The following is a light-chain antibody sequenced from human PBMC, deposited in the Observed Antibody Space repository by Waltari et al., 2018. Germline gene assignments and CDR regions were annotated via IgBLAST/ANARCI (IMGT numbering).Light chain of an antibody. CDR1: SSDVGGYNY. CDR3: SSYTSSYTYV. CDR2: DVS. V-gene: IGLV2-14*03. Sequence: QSALTQPASVSGSPGQSITISCTGTSSDVGGYNYDSWYQQHPGKAPKFMIYDVSNRPSVVSNRFSVSKSGNTSSLPISGLQADDEADYYCSSYTSSYTYVFGTGTKVTVL. J-gene: IGLJ1*01.